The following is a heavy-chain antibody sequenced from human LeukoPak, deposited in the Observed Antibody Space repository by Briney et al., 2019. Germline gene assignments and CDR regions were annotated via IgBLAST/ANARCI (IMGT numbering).Heavy chain of an antibody. CDR2: ISAYNGNT. CDR3: ARERPTYYDFWSGANPDNNWFDP. D-gene: IGHD3-3*01. V-gene: IGHV1-18*01. J-gene: IGHJ5*02. Sequence: GAAVKVSCKASGYTFTSYGISWVRRAPGQGREWMGWISAYNGNTNYAQKLQGRVTMTTDTSTSTAYMELRSLRSDDTAVYYCARERPTYYDFWSGANPDNNWFDPWGQGTLVTVSS. CDR1: GYTFTSYG.